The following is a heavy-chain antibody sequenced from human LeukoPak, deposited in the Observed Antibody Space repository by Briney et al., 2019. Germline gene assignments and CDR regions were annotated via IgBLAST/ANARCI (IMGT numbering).Heavy chain of an antibody. J-gene: IGHJ4*02. CDR1: GFRFSNFW. Sequence: GGSLRLSSAPSGFRFSNFWMTCVSEAPGKGLEWEANISPSGTETYYVNPFEGRFTISRDNARNLLFLQMNTLRADDTAVYFCGGFGYEAGVDLWGQGTLVAVSS. D-gene: IGHD2-15*01. CDR2: ISPSGTET. CDR3: GGFGYEAGVDL. V-gene: IGHV3-7*01.